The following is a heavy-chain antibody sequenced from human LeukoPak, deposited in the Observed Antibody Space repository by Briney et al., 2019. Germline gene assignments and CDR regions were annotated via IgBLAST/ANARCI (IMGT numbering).Heavy chain of an antibody. CDR3: ARDAYYYDSSGYYYEGYYYYYYMDV. D-gene: IGHD3-22*01. CDR2: INPNSGGT. J-gene: IGHJ6*03. Sequence: ASVKVSCKASGYTLIGYYMHWVRQAPGQGLEWMGWINPNSGGTNYAQKFQGRVTMTRDTSISTAYMELSRLRSDDTAVYYCARDAYYYDSSGYYYEGYYYYYYMDVWGKGTTVTISS. V-gene: IGHV1-2*02. CDR1: GYTLIGYY.